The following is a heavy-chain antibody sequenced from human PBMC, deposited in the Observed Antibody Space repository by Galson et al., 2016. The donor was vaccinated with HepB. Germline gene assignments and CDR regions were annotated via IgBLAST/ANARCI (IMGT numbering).Heavy chain of an antibody. J-gene: IGHJ1*01. CDR1: GDSFNSDG. D-gene: IGHD2-21*02. Sequence: SVKVSCKASGDSFNSDGISWIRQAPGQRLEWMGFISAFDGNTDYSQKFQGRITMTTHTSTNTAYMELRSLTADDTAFYYCATTNCGGDCYLNWGQGTLVTVSS. CDR3: ATTNCGGDCYLN. V-gene: IGHV1-18*01. CDR2: ISAFDGNT.